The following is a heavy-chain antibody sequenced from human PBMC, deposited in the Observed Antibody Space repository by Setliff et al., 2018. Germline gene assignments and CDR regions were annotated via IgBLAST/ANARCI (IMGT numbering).Heavy chain of an antibody. V-gene: IGHV7-4-1*02. Sequence: ASVKVSCKASGYTFRSYAMNWVRQAPGQGLEWMGWINTNTGNPSYAQGFTGRFVFSLDTSVSTAYLQISSLKPEDTAVYYCARASRFGTVKWRGDYYMDVWGKGTTVTVSS. D-gene: IGHD3-10*01. CDR3: ARASRFGTVKWRGDYYMDV. CDR1: GYTFRSYA. CDR2: INTNTGNP. J-gene: IGHJ6*03.